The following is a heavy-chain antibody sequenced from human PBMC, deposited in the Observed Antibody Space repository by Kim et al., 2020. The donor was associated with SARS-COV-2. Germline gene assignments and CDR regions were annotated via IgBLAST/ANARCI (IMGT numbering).Heavy chain of an antibody. CDR2: INHSGST. V-gene: IGHV4-34*01. Sequence: SETLSLTCAVYGGSFSGYYWSWIRQPPGKGLEWIGEINHSGSTNYNPSLKSRVTISVDTSKNQFSLKLSSVTAADTAVYYCARGGMDYYGSGSFDYWGQG. CDR1: GGSFSGYY. J-gene: IGHJ4*02. CDR3: ARGGMDYYGSGSFDY. D-gene: IGHD3-10*01.